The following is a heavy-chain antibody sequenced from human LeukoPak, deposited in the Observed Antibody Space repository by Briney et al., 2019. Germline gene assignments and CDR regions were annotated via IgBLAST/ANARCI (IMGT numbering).Heavy chain of an antibody. Sequence: GASVKVPCKASGYTVTGHYMHWVRQAPGQGLEWMGWINPNNGGTNYAQKFQGRVTMTRDTSISTAYMELSRLRSDDTAVYYCARGYALYSGRYIDFDYWGQGTLVTVSS. D-gene: IGHD1-26*01. CDR1: GYTVTGHY. J-gene: IGHJ4*02. CDR2: INPNNGGT. CDR3: ARGYALYSGRYIDFDY. V-gene: IGHV1-2*02.